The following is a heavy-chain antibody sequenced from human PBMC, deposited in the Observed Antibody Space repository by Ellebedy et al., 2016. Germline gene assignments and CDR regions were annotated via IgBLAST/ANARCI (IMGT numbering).Heavy chain of an antibody. CDR3: MREGLRLD. J-gene: IGHJ4*02. D-gene: IGHD3-16*01. V-gene: IGHV3-73*01. CDR1: GFTFSGSA. CDR2: IRSKANNYAT. Sequence: GESLKISXAASGFTFSGSAMHWVRQASGKGLEWVGRIRSKANNYATAYAASVKDRFTVSRDDSRNMAYLQMNSLKTEDTAVYYCMREGLRLDWGQGTLVTVSS.